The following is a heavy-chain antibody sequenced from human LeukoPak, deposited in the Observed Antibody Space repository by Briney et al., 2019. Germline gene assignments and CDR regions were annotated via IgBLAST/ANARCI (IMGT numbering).Heavy chain of an antibody. Sequence: SETLSLTCTVSGGSISSYYWSWIRQPAGKGLEWIGRIYTSGSTNYNPSLKSRVTISVDTSKNQFSLKLSSVTAADTAVYYCARDWSAAGWFDPWGQGTLVTVSS. CDR2: IYTSGST. CDR3: ARDWSAAGWFDP. D-gene: IGHD6-13*01. V-gene: IGHV4-4*07. J-gene: IGHJ5*02. CDR1: GGSISSYY.